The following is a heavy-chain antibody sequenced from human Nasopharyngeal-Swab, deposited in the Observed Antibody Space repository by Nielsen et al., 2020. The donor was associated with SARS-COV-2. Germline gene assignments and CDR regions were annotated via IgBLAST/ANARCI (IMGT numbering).Heavy chain of an antibody. Sequence: GSLRLSCTVSGGSGSSGSYYWSWIRQPPGKGLEWIGYIYYSGSTNYNPSLKSRVTISVDTSKNQFSLKLSSVTAADTAVYYCARVSIFGVATNTHWFDPWGQGTLVTVSS. D-gene: IGHD3-3*01. J-gene: IGHJ5*02. V-gene: IGHV4-61*01. CDR3: ARVSIFGVATNTHWFDP. CDR2: IYYSGST. CDR1: GGSGSSGSYY.